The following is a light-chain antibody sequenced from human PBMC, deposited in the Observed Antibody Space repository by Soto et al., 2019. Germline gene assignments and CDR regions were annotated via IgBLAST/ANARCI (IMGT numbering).Light chain of an antibody. J-gene: IGKJ1*01. CDR2: KAS. V-gene: IGKV1-5*03. Sequence: DIPLTESTSTLSGSVGDIVTITCRASQTISSLLAWYQQKPGKAPKLLIYKASTLKSGVPSRFSGSGSGTEFTLTISSLQPDDFATYYCQHYNSYSEAFGQGTKVHIK. CDR1: QTISSL. CDR3: QHYNSYSEA.